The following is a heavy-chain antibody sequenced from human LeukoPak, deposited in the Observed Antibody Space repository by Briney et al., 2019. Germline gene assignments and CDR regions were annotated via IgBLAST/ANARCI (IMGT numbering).Heavy chain of an antibody. Sequence: SETLSLTCAVYGGSFSGYYWSWIRQPPGKGLEWIGEINHSGSTSYNPSLKSRVTISVDTSKNQFSLKLSSVTAADTAVYYCARGLGLRMVRGVSSPGYYYYMDVWGKGTTVTVSS. V-gene: IGHV4-34*01. CDR1: GGSFSGYY. J-gene: IGHJ6*03. D-gene: IGHD3-10*01. CDR3: ARGLGLRMVRGVSSPGYYYYMDV. CDR2: INHSGST.